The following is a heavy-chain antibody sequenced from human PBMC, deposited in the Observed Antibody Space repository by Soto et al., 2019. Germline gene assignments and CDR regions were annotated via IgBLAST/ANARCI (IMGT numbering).Heavy chain of an antibody. CDR1: GFTFSSYG. D-gene: IGHD6-19*01. Sequence: GSLRLSCAASGFTFSSYGMHWVRQAPGKGLEWVAVISYDGSNKYYADSVKGRFTISRDNSKNTLYLQMNSLRAEDTAVYYCASKGGLVNWGQGTLVTVSS. CDR3: ASKGGLVN. V-gene: IGHV3-30*03. CDR2: ISYDGSNK. J-gene: IGHJ4*02.